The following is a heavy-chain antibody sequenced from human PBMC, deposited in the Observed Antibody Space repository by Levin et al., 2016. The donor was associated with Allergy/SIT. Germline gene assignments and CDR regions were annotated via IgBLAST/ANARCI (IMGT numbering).Heavy chain of an antibody. D-gene: IGHD6-13*01. J-gene: IGHJ4*02. CDR2: IYYSGST. V-gene: IGHV4-59*08. CDR3: AGDSSSWYYFDY. Sequence: WIRQPPGKGLEWIGYIYYSGSTNYNPSLKSRVTISVDTSKNQFSLKLSSVTAADTAVYYCAGDSSSWYYFDYWGQGTLVTVSS.